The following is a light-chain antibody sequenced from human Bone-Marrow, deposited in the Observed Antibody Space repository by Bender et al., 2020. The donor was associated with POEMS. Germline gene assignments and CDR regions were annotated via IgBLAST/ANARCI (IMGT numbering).Light chain of an antibody. Sequence: QSALTQPASVSGSPGQSITISCTGTSTDIGNYNYVSWYQQHPGKAPKLMIYEVSQRPSGVSDRFSGSKSGNTASLTISGLQAEDEADYYCCSYTSSITYVFGTGTKVTVL. CDR1: STDIGNYNY. J-gene: IGLJ1*01. V-gene: IGLV2-14*01. CDR2: EVS. CDR3: CSYTSSITYV.